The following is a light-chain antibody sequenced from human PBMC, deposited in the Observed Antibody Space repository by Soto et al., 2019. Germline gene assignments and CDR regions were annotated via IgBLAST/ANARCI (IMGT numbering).Light chain of an antibody. CDR1: SSDVGGHNY. CDR2: EVI. CDR3: TSYAGSANVI. J-gene: IGLJ2*01. Sequence: QSALTQPPSASGSPGQSVTISCTGTSSDVGGHNYVSWYQQHPGKAPKLLIYEVIQRPSGVPDRFSGSKSGNTASLTVSGLQAEDEADYYCTSYAGSANVIFGRATQLTV. V-gene: IGLV2-8*01.